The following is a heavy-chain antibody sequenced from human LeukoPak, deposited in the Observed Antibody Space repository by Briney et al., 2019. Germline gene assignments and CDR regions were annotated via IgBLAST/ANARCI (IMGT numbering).Heavy chain of an antibody. V-gene: IGHV1-18*01. CDR1: GYTFTSYC. Sequence: GASVKVSCKASGYTFTSYCISWGLHPPGQGVEWMGWISAYSGNTNYGQTFQGRVTMSTDTSTTTAYMELRSLTSEDTAVYYCARHYGVYYYYFYMDVWGEGTTVTVSS. CDR3: ARHYGVYYYYFYMDV. J-gene: IGHJ6*03. CDR2: ISAYSGNT. D-gene: IGHD4-17*01.